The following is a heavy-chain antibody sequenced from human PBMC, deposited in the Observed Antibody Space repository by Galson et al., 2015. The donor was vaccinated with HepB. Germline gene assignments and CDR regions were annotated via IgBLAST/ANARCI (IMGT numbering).Heavy chain of an antibody. Sequence: SLRLSCAPSEFTVNSNYMSWVRLTPGRGLEWVSAIEGTGRTDYADSVEGRFTISRDNSKNTLYLQMNSLRAEDTAVYYCAIGIEMVTIADYWGLGTLVTVSS. CDR1: EFTVNSNY. D-gene: IGHD5-24*01. CDR3: AIGIEMVTIADY. J-gene: IGHJ4*02. V-gene: IGHV3-53*01. CDR2: IEGTGRT.